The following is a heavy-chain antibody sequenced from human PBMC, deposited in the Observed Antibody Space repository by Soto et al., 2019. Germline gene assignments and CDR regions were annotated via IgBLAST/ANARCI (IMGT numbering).Heavy chain of an antibody. Sequence: QVQLQQWGAGLLKPSETLSLTCAVYGGSFSGYYWSWIRQPPGKGLEWIGEINHSGSTNYNPSLKSRVIISVATSRNQFPLKLSAVSAADSAVYYCAREVTGTAFDYWGQGTLVTASS. CDR1: GGSFSGYY. CDR3: AREVTGTAFDY. J-gene: IGHJ4*02. CDR2: INHSGST. D-gene: IGHD6-19*01. V-gene: IGHV4-34*01.